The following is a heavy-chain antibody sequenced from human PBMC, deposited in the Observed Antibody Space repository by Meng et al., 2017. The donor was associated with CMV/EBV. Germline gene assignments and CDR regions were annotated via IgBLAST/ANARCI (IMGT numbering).Heavy chain of an antibody. J-gene: IGHJ5*02. Sequence: SETLSLTCTVSGGSISSSSYYWGWIRQPPGKGLEWIGEINHSGSTNYNPSLKSRVTISVDTSKNQFSLKLSSVTAADTAVYYCARGVGYCSSTSCSIYRRGRWFDPWGQGTLVTVSS. V-gene: IGHV4-39*07. CDR1: GGSISSSSYY. CDR2: INHSGST. CDR3: ARGVGYCSSTSCSIYRRGRWFDP. D-gene: IGHD2-2*01.